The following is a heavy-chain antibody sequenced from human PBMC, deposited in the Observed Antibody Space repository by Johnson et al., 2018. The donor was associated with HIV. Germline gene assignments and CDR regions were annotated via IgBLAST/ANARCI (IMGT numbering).Heavy chain of an antibody. CDR1: GFTFSSYW. CDR2: IKQDGSEK. V-gene: IGHV3-7*01. D-gene: IGHD5-18*01. CDR3: ARDRGRLISYGLDAFDI. Sequence: VKLVESGGGLVQPGGSLRLSCAASGFTFSSYWMSWVRQAPGKGLEWVANIKQDGSEKYYVDSVKGRFTISRDNAKNSLYLQMNSLRAEDTAVYYCARDRGRLISYGLDAFDIWCQGTMVTVSS. J-gene: IGHJ3*02.